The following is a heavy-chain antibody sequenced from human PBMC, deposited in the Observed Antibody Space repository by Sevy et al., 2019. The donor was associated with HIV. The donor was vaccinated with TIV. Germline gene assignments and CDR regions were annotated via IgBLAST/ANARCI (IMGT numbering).Heavy chain of an antibody. CDR1: GFTFSGYW. J-gene: IGHJ4*02. CDR2: INSDGSST. Sequence: GGSLRLSCAASGFTFSGYWMHWVRQAPGKGLVWVSLINSDGSSTNYAYSVKGRFTISRDIAKNTLYLQMNSLRAEDTAVYYCARSGGYNKYDYWGQGTLVTVSS. D-gene: IGHD2-15*01. V-gene: IGHV3-74*01. CDR3: ARSGGYNKYDY.